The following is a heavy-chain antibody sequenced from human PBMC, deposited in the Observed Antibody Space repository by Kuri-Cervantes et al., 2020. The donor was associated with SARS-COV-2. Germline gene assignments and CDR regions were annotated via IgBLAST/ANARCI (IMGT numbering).Heavy chain of an antibody. CDR1: GFTFSSYE. J-gene: IGHJ4*02. Sequence: GESLKISCAASGFTFSSYEMNWVRQAPGKGLEWVSYISSSGSTIYYADSVKGRFTISRDSAKSSLYLQMNSLRVEDTAVYYCARYFGVITVDYWGRGTLVTVSS. V-gene: IGHV3-48*03. CDR2: ISSSGSTI. CDR3: ARYFGVITVDY. D-gene: IGHD3-3*01.